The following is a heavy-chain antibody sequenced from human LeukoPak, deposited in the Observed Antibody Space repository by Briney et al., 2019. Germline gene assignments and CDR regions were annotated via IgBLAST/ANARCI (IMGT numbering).Heavy chain of an antibody. D-gene: IGHD5-18*01. CDR3: ARRRGYSLDY. Sequence: SETLSLTSTVSGGSISSYYWSWIRQPPGKGLEWIGYIYYSGSTNYNPSLKDRVTISVDTSKNQFSLKLSSVTAADTAVYYCARRRGYSLDYWGQGTLVTVSS. CDR2: IYYSGST. CDR1: GGSISSYY. V-gene: IGHV4-59*08. J-gene: IGHJ4*02.